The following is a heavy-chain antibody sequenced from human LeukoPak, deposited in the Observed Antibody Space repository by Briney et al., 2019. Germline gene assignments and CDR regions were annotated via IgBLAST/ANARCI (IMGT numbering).Heavy chain of an antibody. CDR2: ISYDAGKT. CDR3: ARDSGRSATYFNY. D-gene: IGHD3-10*01. CDR1: GFTFSNFA. J-gene: IGHJ4*02. V-gene: IGHV3-30*04. Sequence: HSGGSLRLSCAASGFTFSNFAMHWVRQAPGKGLEWVAGISYDAGKTYYADSVRGRFTISRDTSKNTLYLQMNGLRAEDTAVYYCARDSGRSATYFNYWGQGTLVTVSS.